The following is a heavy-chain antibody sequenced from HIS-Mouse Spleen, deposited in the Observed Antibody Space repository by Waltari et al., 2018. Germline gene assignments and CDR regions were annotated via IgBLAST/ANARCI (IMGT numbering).Heavy chain of an antibody. D-gene: IGHD3-3*01. CDR2: IRSKANSYAT. CDR3: TGGSWSGYYFDY. J-gene: IGHJ4*02. Sequence: EVQLVESGGGLVQPGGSLKLPCAASGFTFRCSAMHWARHASGKGLEWVGRIRSKANSYATAYAASVKGRFTISRDDSKNTAYLQMNSLKTEDTAVYYCTGGSWSGYYFDYWGQGTLVTVSS. CDR1: GFTFRCSA. V-gene: IGHV3-73*01.